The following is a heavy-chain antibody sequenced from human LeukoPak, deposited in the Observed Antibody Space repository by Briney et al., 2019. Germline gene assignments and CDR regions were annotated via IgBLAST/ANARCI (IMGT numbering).Heavy chain of an antibody. CDR1: GCSISSYN. CDR3: ARDLVYCSGGSCYSNNWFDP. V-gene: IGHV4-4*07. J-gene: IGHJ5*02. CDR2: IYTSGST. D-gene: IGHD2-15*01. Sequence: PSGTLTLTCTVSGCSISSYNWNWIRQPAGKGLEWIGCIYTSGSTNYNPSLKSRVTISVDKSKNQFSLKLSSVTAADTAVYYCARDLVYCSGGSCYSNNWFDPWGQGTLVTVSS.